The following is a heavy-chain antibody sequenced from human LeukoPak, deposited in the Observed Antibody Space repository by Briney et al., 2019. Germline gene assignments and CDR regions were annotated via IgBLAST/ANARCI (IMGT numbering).Heavy chain of an antibody. Sequence: GGSLRLSCEASGFTFSNYSMNWVRQAPGKGLEWVSYVSSRSSNIKHADSVKGRFTISRDNAKNLLYLQMNSLRVEDTAVYYCARAYYGLYDYWGQGTLVTVSS. CDR2: VSSRSSNI. CDR1: GFTFSNYS. V-gene: IGHV3-48*04. J-gene: IGHJ4*02. CDR3: ARAYYGLYDY. D-gene: IGHD3-10*01.